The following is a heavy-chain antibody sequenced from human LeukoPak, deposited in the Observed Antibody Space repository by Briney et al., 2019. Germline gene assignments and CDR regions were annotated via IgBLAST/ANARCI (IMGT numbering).Heavy chain of an antibody. Sequence: GGSLRLSCAASGFTFSSYEMNWVRQAPGKGLEWVSYISSSGSTIYYADSVKGRFTISRDNAKNSLYLQMNSLRAEDTAVYYCAGDLGVVPLDAFDIWGQGTMVTVSS. CDR2: ISSSGSTI. J-gene: IGHJ3*02. CDR3: AGDLGVVPLDAFDI. CDR1: GFTFSSYE. V-gene: IGHV3-48*03. D-gene: IGHD2-2*01.